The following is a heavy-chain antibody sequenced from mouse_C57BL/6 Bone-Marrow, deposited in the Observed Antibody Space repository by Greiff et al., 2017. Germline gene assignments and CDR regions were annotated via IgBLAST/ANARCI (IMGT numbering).Heavy chain of an antibody. CDR1: GYSFTGYY. CDR2: IKPSTGGT. D-gene: IGHD4-1*01. Sequence: EVQLQQSGPELVKPGASVKISCKASGYSFTGYYMHWVKQSSEKSLEWIGEIKPSTGGTSYNQKFKGKATLTVDKSSSTAYMQLKSLTSEDSAVYYCALGRGFAYWGQGTLVTVSA. V-gene: IGHV1-43*01. CDR3: ALGRGFAY. J-gene: IGHJ3*01.